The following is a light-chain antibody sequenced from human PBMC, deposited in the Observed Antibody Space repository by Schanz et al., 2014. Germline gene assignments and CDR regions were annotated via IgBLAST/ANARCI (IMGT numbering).Light chain of an antibody. CDR2: DAS. J-gene: IGKJ1*01. CDR3: QQYNSYSTWT. Sequence: IQLTQSPSSLSASVGDRVTITCRASQGISNYLAWFQQKPGRAPKLLIYDASSLESGVPSRFSGSGSGTEFTLTISSLQPDDFATYYCQQYNSYSTWTFGQGTKVEIK. CDR1: QGISNY. V-gene: IGKV1-16*01.